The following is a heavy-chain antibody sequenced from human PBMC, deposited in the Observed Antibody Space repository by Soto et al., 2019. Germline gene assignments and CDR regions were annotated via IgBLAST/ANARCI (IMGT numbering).Heavy chain of an antibody. D-gene: IGHD3-10*01. CDR2: FDPEDGET. Sequence: SVKVSCTVSGYTLTELSMHWVRQAPGKGLEWMGGFDPEDGETIYAQKFQGRVTMTEDTSTDTAYMELSSLRSEDTAVYYCATEYYYGSGSYYPYNWFDPWGQGTLVTVSS. V-gene: IGHV1-24*01. J-gene: IGHJ5*02. CDR3: ATEYYYGSGSYYPYNWFDP. CDR1: GYTLTELS.